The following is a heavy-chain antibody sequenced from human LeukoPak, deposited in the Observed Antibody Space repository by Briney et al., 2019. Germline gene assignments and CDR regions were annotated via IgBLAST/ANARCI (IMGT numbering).Heavy chain of an antibody. Sequence: GGSLRLSCVGSGFVFNTYWIHWVRQPPGKGLEWVARIKTDGSATTYADSVKGRFTISRDNAKNTVYLQMNSLRAEDTAVYYCARELTWGNYYFDSWGQGTLVTVSS. V-gene: IGHV3-74*01. CDR1: GFVFNTYW. J-gene: IGHJ4*02. CDR3: ARELTWGNYYFDS. D-gene: IGHD3-16*01. CDR2: IKTDGSAT.